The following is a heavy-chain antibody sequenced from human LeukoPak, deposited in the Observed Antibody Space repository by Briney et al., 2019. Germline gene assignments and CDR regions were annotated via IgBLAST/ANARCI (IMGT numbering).Heavy chain of an antibody. Sequence: PGGSLRLSCAASGFTFSSYGMHWVRQAPGKGLEWVALIQPDGNDKYYADSVKGRFTVSRDNSKNILYLQLNSLRVDDTAVYYCAKRDRLTEFDYWGQGTLVTVSS. CDR3: AKRDRLTEFDY. CDR1: GFTFSSYG. D-gene: IGHD3-9*01. V-gene: IGHV3-30*02. CDR2: IQPDGNDK. J-gene: IGHJ4*02.